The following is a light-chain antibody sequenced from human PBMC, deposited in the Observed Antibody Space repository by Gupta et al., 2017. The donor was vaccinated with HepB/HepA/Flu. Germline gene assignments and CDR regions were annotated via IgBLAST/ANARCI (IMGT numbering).Light chain of an antibody. J-gene: IGLJ2*01. V-gene: IGLV1-44*01. CDR2: SDN. CDR3: AAWDVRDVV. CDR1: SSNIGTNT. Sequence: QSVLTQPPSTSGTPGQRVTISCSGSSSNIGTNTVTWYQQVPGTAPKLLIYSDNQRPSGVPDRFSGSKSGTSASLASDGLQSEDEADYYCAAWDVRDVVVGGGTKLSVL.